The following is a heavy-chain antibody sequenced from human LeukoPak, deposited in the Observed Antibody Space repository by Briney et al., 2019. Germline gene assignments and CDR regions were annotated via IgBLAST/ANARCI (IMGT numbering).Heavy chain of an antibody. J-gene: IGHJ4*02. CDR3: ARDRSGSYFHLFDY. D-gene: IGHD1-26*01. Sequence: ASVKVSCKASGYTFSTYGVTWVRQAPGQGLEWVGWISAYNGNTNYAQKFQGRVTITADESTSTAYMELSSLRSEDTAVYYCARDRSGSYFHLFDYWGQGTLVTVSS. CDR2: ISAYNGNT. CDR1: GYTFSTYG. V-gene: IGHV1-18*01.